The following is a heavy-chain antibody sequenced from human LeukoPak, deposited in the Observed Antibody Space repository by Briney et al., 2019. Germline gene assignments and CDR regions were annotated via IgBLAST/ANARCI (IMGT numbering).Heavy chain of an antibody. J-gene: IGHJ5*02. CDR1: GGSFSSGSYY. D-gene: IGHD2-15*01. Sequence: PSQTLSLTCTVSGGSFSSGSYYWSWIRQPAGKGLEWIRRIYTSGSTNYNPSLKSRVTISVDTSKNQFSLKLSSVTAADTAVYYCAREVDYSPPDQFEWFDPWGQGTLVTVSS. V-gene: IGHV4-61*02. CDR3: AREVDYSPPDQFEWFDP. CDR2: IYTSGST.